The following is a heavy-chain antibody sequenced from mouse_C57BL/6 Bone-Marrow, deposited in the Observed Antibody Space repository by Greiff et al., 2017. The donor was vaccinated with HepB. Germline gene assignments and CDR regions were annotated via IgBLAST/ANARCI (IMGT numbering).Heavy chain of an antibody. CDR1: GYTFTSYW. J-gene: IGHJ2*01. CDR2: IYPGSGST. V-gene: IGHV1-55*01. CDR3: ATGDYGNPYFDY. Sequence: QVQLQQPGAELVKPGASVKMSCKASGYTFTSYWITWVKQRPGQGLEWIGDIYPGSGSTNYNEKFKSKATLTLDTSSSTAYMPLSSLTSEDSAVYYCATGDYGNPYFDYWGQGTTLTFSS. D-gene: IGHD2-1*01.